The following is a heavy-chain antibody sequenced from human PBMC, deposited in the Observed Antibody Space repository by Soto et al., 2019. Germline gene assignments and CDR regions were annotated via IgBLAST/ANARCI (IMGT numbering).Heavy chain of an antibody. D-gene: IGHD3-22*01. CDR1: GGTIRNISYY. Sequence: EILSLTCTVSGGTIRNISYYWSFNRQPPEKGKEWMGNVYYGGSTYYTPSIKSRVTISVETSKSQFSLKLSSVTAADTAVYYCAGGDYYHSSGYYFYYYTMDVWGQGTTVTVSS. J-gene: IGHJ6*02. CDR2: VYYGGST. CDR3: AGGDYYHSSGYYFYYYTMDV. V-gene: IGHV4-39*01.